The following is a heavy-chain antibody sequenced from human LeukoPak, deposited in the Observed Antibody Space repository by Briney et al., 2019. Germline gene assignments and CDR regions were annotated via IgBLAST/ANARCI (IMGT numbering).Heavy chain of an antibody. CDR1: GYRFTYYW. J-gene: IGHJ5*02. CDR2: IYPNDSHT. Sequence: GESLKISCKASGYRFTYYWIAWVRQLPGKGLEWMGIIYPNDSHTRYSPSSQGQVTISADKSISTAYLLWSSLKASDTAMYYCARLPNSGADLTWFDPWGQGTLVTVSS. CDR3: ARLPNSGADLTWFDP. D-gene: IGHD3-10*01. V-gene: IGHV5-51*01.